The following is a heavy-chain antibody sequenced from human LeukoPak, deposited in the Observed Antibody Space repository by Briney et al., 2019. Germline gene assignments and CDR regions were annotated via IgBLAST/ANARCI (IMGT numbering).Heavy chain of an antibody. CDR3: ARYSNYEGWFDL. J-gene: IGHJ5*02. D-gene: IGHD4-11*01. CDR1: GGSISSYY. Sequence: PSETLSLTCTVSGGSISSYYWSWIRQPAGKGLEWIGRIYNSGSTNYNPSLKSRVTMSVDTSKNQFSLKLGSVTAADTAVYYCARYSNYEGWFDLWGQGTLVTVSS. V-gene: IGHV4-4*07. CDR2: IYNSGST.